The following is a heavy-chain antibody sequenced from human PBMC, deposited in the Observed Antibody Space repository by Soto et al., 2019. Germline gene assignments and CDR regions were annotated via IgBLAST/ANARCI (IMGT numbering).Heavy chain of an antibody. V-gene: IGHV4-59*01. CDR3: ARGGYSSSWYGAREFDY. CDR1: GGSISSYY. J-gene: IGHJ4*02. CDR2: IYYSGST. D-gene: IGHD6-13*01. Sequence: PSETLSLTCTVSGGSISSYYWSWIRQPPGKGLEWIGYIYYSGSTNYNPSLKSRVTISVDTSKNQFSLKLSSVTAADTAVYYCARGGYSSSWYGAREFDYWGQGALVTVSS.